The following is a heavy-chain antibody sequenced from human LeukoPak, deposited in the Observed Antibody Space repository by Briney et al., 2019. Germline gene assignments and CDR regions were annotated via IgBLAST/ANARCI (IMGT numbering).Heavy chain of an antibody. CDR3: ARDLTFGGVLYT. CDR2: INTYNYNT. D-gene: IGHD3-16*01. CDR1: GYTFTNYG. Sequence: ASVKVSCKTSGYTFTNYGISWVRQAPGQGLEWVGWINTYNYNTNYEQKFQGRLTMTTDTSTSTAYLELRSLRSDDTAVYYCARDLTFGGVLYTWGQGTQVTVPS. V-gene: IGHV1-18*01. J-gene: IGHJ5*02.